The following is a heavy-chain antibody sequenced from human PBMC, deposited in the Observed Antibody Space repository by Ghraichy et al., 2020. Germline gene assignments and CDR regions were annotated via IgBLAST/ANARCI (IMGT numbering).Heavy chain of an antibody. D-gene: IGHD2-2*01. J-gene: IGHJ5*02. CDR2: INPNSGGT. CDR1: GYTFTGYY. CDR3: ARESPGGVPAAKSGWFDP. Sequence: ASVKVSCKASGYTFTGYYMHWVRQAPGQGLEWMGWINPNSGGTNYAQKFQGRVTMTRDTSISTAYMELSRLRSDDTAVYYCARESPGGVPAAKSGWFDPWGQGTLVTVSS. V-gene: IGHV1-2*02.